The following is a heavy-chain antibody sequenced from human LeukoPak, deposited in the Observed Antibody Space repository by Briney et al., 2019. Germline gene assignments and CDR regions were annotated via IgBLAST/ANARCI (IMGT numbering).Heavy chain of an antibody. CDR2: IYPGYSDT. J-gene: IGHJ4*02. Sequence: GESLKISCKVSGYSFTSYWIGWVRQMPGKGLEWMGIIYPGYSDTRYSPSFQGQVTISADKSISTAYLQWSSLKASDTAMYYCARPRDSSGYYYFDYWGQGTLVTVSS. D-gene: IGHD3-22*01. V-gene: IGHV5-51*01. CDR1: GYSFTSYW. CDR3: ARPRDSSGYYYFDY.